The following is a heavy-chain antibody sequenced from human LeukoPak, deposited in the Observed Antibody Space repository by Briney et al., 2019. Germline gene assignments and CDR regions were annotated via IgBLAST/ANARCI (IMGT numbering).Heavy chain of an antibody. V-gene: IGHV4-38-2*02. D-gene: IGHD3-10*01. CDR3: ARCPSTMVRGVTSNWFDP. CDR1: GYSISSGYY. J-gene: IGHJ5*02. Sequence: SETLSLTCTVSGYSISSGYYWGWIRQPPGKGLEWIGSIYHSGSTYYNPSLKSRVTISVDTSKNQFSLKLSSVTAADTAVYYCARCPSTMVRGVTSNWFDPWGQGTLVTVSS. CDR2: IYHSGST.